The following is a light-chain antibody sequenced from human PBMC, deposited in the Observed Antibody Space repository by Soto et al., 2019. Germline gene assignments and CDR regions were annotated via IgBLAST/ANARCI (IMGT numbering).Light chain of an antibody. Sequence: IQLTQSPSSLSASVGDRVTITCRASQNISTWLAWFQQKPGKAPNLLIYDASSLQSGVPSRFSGSGSGTQCTLTISSLQPDDVATYFCQQYNSYSITFFQGTRLEIK. CDR1: QNISTW. CDR3: QQYNSYSIT. V-gene: IGKV1-5*01. CDR2: DAS. J-gene: IGKJ5*01.